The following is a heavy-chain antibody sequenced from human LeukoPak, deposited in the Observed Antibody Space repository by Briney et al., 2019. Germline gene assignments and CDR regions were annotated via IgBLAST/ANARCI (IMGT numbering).Heavy chain of an antibody. CDR1: GFTFSSYE. CDR3: ARGGIAVAQPIDY. Sequence: GSLRLSCAASGFTFSSYEMNWVRQAPGKGLEWVSYIISSVSTIYYAHSVKGRFTIPSDNAKNSLYLQMNSLRAEDTAVYDCARGGIAVAQPIDYWGQGTLVRVSS. J-gene: IGHJ4*02. CDR2: IISSVSTI. V-gene: IGHV3-48*03. D-gene: IGHD6-19*01.